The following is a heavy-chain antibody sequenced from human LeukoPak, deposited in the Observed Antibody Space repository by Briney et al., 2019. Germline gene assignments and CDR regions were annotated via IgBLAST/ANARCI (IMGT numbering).Heavy chain of an antibody. V-gene: IGHV1-8*01. D-gene: IGHD3-22*01. J-gene: IGHJ4*02. Sequence: ASVKVSCKASGYTFTTYDITWVRQATGQGLEWMGWMNPNSGDTAYAQKFQGRVAMTRDTSMNTAYMELSSLRSEDTAVYYCARGLGDFYDTSEYYYAVPAHWGQGTLVTVSS. CDR1: GYTFTTYD. CDR2: MNPNSGDT. CDR3: ARGLGDFYDTSEYYYAVPAH.